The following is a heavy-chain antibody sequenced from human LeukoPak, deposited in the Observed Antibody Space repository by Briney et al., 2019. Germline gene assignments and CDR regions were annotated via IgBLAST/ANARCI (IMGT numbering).Heavy chain of an antibody. CDR3: AREFDEYSSSSVRAFDI. Sequence: GASVTVSCKASGYTFTSYGISWVRQAPGQGLEWMGWISAYNGNTNYAQKLQGRVTITTDTSTSTAYMELRGLRSDDTAVYYCAREFDEYSSSSVRAFDIWGQGTMVTVSS. CDR1: GYTFTSYG. J-gene: IGHJ3*02. V-gene: IGHV1-18*01. CDR2: ISAYNGNT. D-gene: IGHD6-6*01.